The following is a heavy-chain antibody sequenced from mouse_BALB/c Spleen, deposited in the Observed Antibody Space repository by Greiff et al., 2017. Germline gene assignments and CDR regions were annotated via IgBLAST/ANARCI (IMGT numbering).Heavy chain of an antibody. V-gene: IGHV1-15*01. Sequence: VQLQQSGAELVRPGASVTLSCKASGYTFTDYEMHWVKQTPVHGLEWIGAIDPETGGTAYNQKFKGKATLTADKSSSTAYMELRSLTSEDSAVYYCTRQLERYFDVWGAGTTVTVAS. J-gene: IGHJ1*01. CDR3: TRQLERYFDV. D-gene: IGHD3-1*01. CDR2: IDPETGGT. CDR1: GYTFTDYE.